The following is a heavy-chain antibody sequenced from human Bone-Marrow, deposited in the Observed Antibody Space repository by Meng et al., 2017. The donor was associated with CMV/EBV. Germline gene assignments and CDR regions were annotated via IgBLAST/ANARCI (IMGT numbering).Heavy chain of an antibody. V-gene: IGHV1-46*01. CDR3: ARGDTIFGVVINLGYYYGMDV. Sequence: ASVKVSCKASGYTFTSYGISWVRQAPGQGLEWMGIINPSGGSTSYAQKFQGRVTMTRDTSTSTVYMELSSLRSEDTAVYYCARGDTIFGVVINLGYYYGMDVWGQGTTGTRLL. J-gene: IGHJ6*02. CDR2: INPSGGST. D-gene: IGHD3-3*01. CDR1: GYTFTSYG.